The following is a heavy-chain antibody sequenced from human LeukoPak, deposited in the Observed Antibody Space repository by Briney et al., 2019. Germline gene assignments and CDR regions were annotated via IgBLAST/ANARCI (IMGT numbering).Heavy chain of an antibody. V-gene: IGHV5-51*01. D-gene: IGHD2-8*02. CDR1: GYKFSSYW. CDR2: IYPGDSNI. Sequence: GESLKISCEASGYKFSSYWIGWVRQMPGKGLELMGIIYPGDSNIRYRPSFQGQVTISADMSISTAYLQWSSRKDSDTAMYYCVRRASGVSVFDIWGQGTMVTVSS. J-gene: IGHJ3*02. CDR3: VRRASGVSVFDI.